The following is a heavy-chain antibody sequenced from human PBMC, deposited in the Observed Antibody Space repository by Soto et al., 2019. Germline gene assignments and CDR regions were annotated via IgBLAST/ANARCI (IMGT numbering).Heavy chain of an antibody. CDR2: IYPGDSDT. J-gene: IGHJ5*02. D-gene: IGHD6-6*01. CDR3: ARRVQQLVRGWFDH. V-gene: IGHV5-51*01. Sequence: XESLKIACKASGYSFSTYWIGWVRQMPGKGLEWVGFIYPGDSDTRYSPSFQGQVTISVDKSTSTTYLQWSSLKASDTAIYYCARRVQQLVRGWFDHWGQGNQVTVSS. CDR1: GYSFSTYW.